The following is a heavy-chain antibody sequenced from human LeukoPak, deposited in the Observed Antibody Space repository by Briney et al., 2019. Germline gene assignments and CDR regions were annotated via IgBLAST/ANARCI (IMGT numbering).Heavy chain of an antibody. D-gene: IGHD2-21*01. V-gene: IGHV4-59*07. Sequence: SDTLSLTCTVSGASIRNYYWNWIRQPPGKGPEWIGYIYYTGSANYNPSLKSRVTISGDTSKTQFSLNLTSVTAADTAVYYCARCTGVVRGLDYWGQGTLVTVSS. CDR2: IYYTGSA. CDR1: GASIRNYY. J-gene: IGHJ4*02. CDR3: ARCTGVVRGLDY.